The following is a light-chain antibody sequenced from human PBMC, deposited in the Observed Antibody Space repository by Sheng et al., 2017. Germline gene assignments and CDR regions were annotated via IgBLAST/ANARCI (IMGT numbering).Light chain of an antibody. V-gene: IGKV1-39*01. CDR1: QSISSY. J-gene: IGKJ2*01. Sequence: DIQMTQSPSSLSASVGDRVTITCRASQSISSYLNWYQQKPGKAPKLLIYAASSLQSGVPSRFSGSGSGTDFTLTISSLQPDDFATYYCQQSYTTSVYSFGQGTKLEIK. CDR3: QQSYTTSVYS. CDR2: AAS.